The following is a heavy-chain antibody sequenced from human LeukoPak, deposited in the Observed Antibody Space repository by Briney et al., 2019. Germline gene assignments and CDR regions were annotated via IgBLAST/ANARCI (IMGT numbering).Heavy chain of an antibody. Sequence: GGSLRLSCSASGFTFTTYGMNWVRRAPGKGLEWVSGIGGSGTRTYYADSVKGRFTISRDNSKNTLYLQMNSLRDEDTAVYYCAKDSHWILFDDWGQGTLVTVSS. V-gene: IGHV3-23*01. D-gene: IGHD2-2*03. J-gene: IGHJ4*02. CDR1: GFTFTTYG. CDR2: IGGSGTRT. CDR3: AKDSHWILFDD.